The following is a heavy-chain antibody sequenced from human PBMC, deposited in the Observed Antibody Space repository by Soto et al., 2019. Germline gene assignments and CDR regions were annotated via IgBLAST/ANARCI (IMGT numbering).Heavy chain of an antibody. CDR2: ISHDGSNK. D-gene: IGHD6-19*01. J-gene: IGHJ4*02. CDR3: ASRSSGWYFDY. Sequence: VGSLRLSCAASGFTFSSYGMHWVRQAPGKGLEWVAVISHDGSNKYFADSVKGRFTISRDNSQNTLYLQMNSLRAEDTAVYYCASRSSGWYFDYWGQGTLVTVSS. V-gene: IGHV3-30*03. CDR1: GFTFSSYG.